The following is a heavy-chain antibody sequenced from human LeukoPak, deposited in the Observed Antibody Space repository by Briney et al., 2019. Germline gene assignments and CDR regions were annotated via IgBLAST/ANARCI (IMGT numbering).Heavy chain of an antibody. CDR2: LNLSGST. Sequence: PSETLSLTCAVYGESFSGYYWSRIRQPPGKGLESIGHLNLSGSTIYNPSLKSRVTIPFAESKNRIPLNLSSLTGEDTAGYSFARIVPSSTIFGVVIYYYYYYMDVWGKGATVTVSS. CDR3: ARIVPSSTIFGVVIYYYYYYMDV. CDR1: GESFSGYY. V-gene: IGHV4-34*01. J-gene: IGHJ6*03. D-gene: IGHD3-3*01.